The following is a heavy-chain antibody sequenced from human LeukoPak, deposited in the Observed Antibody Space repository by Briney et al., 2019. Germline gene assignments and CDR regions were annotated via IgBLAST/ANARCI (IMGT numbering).Heavy chain of an antibody. D-gene: IGHD1-26*01. V-gene: IGHV3-7*01. J-gene: IGHJ4*02. CDR1: GFTFSSYG. Sequence: GGSLRLSCAASGFTFSSYGMHWVRQAPGKGLEWVASIKEDGSEKYYVDSVKGRFTISRDNAKISLYLQMNSLRAEDTAVYYCARDGRSGSNYGRVDYWGQGTLVTVSS. CDR3: ARDGRSGSNYGRVDY. CDR2: IKEDGSEK.